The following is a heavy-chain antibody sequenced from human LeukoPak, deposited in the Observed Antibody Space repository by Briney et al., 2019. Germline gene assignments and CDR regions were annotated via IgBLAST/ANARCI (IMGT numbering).Heavy chain of an antibody. CDR1: GGTFSSYA. J-gene: IGHJ5*02. Sequence: SVKVSCKASGGTFSSYAISWERQAPGQGLEWMGGIIPIFGTANYAQKFQGRVTITADESTSTAYMELSSLRSEDTAVYYCARAVGATYWFDPWGQGTLVTVSS. CDR3: ARAVGATYWFDP. CDR2: IIPIFGTA. D-gene: IGHD1-26*01. V-gene: IGHV1-69*13.